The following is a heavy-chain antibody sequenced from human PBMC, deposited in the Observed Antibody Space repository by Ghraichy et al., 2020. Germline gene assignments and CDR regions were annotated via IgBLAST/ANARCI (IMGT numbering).Heavy chain of an antibody. J-gene: IGHJ4*02. CDR1: GYTFTSYY. CDR2: INPSGGST. Sequence: ASVKVSCKASGYTFTSYYMHWVRQAPGQGLEWMGIINPSGGSTSYAQKFQGRVTMTRDTSTSTVYMELSSLRSEDTAVYYCARVGGPGAGKPKNNHFDYWGQGTLVTVSS. V-gene: IGHV1-46*01. D-gene: IGHD6-19*01. CDR3: ARVGGPGAGKPKNNHFDY.